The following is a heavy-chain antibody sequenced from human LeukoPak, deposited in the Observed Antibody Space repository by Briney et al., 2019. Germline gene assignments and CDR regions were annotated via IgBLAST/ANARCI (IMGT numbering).Heavy chain of an antibody. CDR1: GFAFSLYN. D-gene: IGHD3-9*01. CDR3: AKASGYDILTGHLDY. CDR2: IDGSNYI. V-gene: IGHV3-21*04. J-gene: IGHJ4*02. Sequence: PGGSLRLSCAASGFAFSLYNMNWVRQAPGKGLEWVSCIDGSNYIYYADSVKGRFTVSGDNAKNLLYLQLNRLRAEDTAVHYCAKASGYDILTGHLDYWGQGTLVTVSS.